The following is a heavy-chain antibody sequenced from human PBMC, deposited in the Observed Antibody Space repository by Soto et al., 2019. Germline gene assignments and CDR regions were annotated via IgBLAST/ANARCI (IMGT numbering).Heavy chain of an antibody. CDR1: GASISGSYYY. J-gene: IGHJ4*02. CDR2: VFYTGFT. Sequence: PSETLSLTCAVSGASISGSYYYWAWLRQSPGKGPEWIGSVFYTGFTSYNSSLESRVSVSVDTSKNQFSLKLSAVTAADTAVYYCATSQKGYNWNYFDHWGQGALVTVSS. V-gene: IGHV4-39*01. D-gene: IGHD1-20*01. CDR3: ATSQKGYNWNYFDH.